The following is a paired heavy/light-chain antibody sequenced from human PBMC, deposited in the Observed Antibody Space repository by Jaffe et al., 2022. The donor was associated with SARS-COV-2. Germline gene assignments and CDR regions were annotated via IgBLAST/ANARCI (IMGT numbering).Heavy chain of an antibody. V-gene: IGHV3-15*01. D-gene: IGHD1-1*01. Sequence: EVQLVESGGGLIEPGGSLRLSCAASGFTFSNAWMGWVRQAPGKGLEWVGRFKSKTDGGTADYAAPVKGRFTVSRDDSKNTLYLQMNSLKTEDTAVYYCTAGTGRTDHDYWGQGTLVTVSS. CDR3: TAGTGRTDHDY. CDR2: FKSKTDGGTA. CDR1: GFTFSNAW. J-gene: IGHJ4*02.
Light chain of an antibody. Sequence: DIVMTQSPDSLAVSLGERATINCKSSQSVLYSSNNKNFLAWYQQKPGQPPKLLIYWASTRESGVPDRFSGSGSGTDFTLTISSLQAEDVAVYYCQQYYSTPLTFGGGTKVEIK. CDR1: QSVLYSSNNKNF. J-gene: IGKJ4*01. CDR2: WAS. V-gene: IGKV4-1*01. CDR3: QQYYSTPLT.